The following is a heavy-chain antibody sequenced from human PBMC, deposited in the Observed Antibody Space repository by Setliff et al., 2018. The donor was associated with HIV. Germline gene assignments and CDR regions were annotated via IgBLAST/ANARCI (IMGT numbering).Heavy chain of an antibody. CDR1: GGSISSGGYY. Sequence: PSETLSLTCTVSGGSISSGGYYWSWIRQHPGKGLEWIGYIYYSGSTYYNPSLKSRVTISLDTSNNQFSLKLSSGTAADTAVYYCARRVVAAFTFDYWGQGTLVTVSS. V-gene: IGHV4-31*03. J-gene: IGHJ4*02. CDR2: IYYSGST. D-gene: IGHD2-15*01. CDR3: ARRVVAAFTFDY.